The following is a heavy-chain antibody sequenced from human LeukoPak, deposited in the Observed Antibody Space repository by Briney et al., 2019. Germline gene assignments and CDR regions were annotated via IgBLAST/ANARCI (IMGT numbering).Heavy chain of an antibody. J-gene: IGHJ4*02. CDR1: GFTVSSNY. CDR2: IYSSGST. Sequence: GGSLRLSCAASGFTVSSNYMSWVRQAPGKGLEWVSVIYSSGSTYYADSVKGRFTISRDNSKNTLYLQMNSLRAEDTAVYYCARGAAGRGGYFDYWGQGTLVTVSS. D-gene: IGHD6-13*01. V-gene: IGHV3-53*01. CDR3: ARGAAGRGGYFDY.